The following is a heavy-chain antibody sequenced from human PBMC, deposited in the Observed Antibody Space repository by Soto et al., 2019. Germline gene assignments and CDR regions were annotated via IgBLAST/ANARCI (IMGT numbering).Heavy chain of an antibody. CDR3: ARGAGMNDYGDYPDNYYYYYYVDV. J-gene: IGHJ6*03. D-gene: IGHD4-17*01. Sequence: ASVKVSCKASGYTFTSYDINWVRQATGQGLEWMGWMNPNSGNTGYAQKFQGRVTMTRNTSISTAYMELSSLRSEDTAVYYCARGAGMNDYGDYPDNYYYYYYVDVWGKATTVTVSS. CDR1: GYTFTSYD. CDR2: MNPNSGNT. V-gene: IGHV1-8*01.